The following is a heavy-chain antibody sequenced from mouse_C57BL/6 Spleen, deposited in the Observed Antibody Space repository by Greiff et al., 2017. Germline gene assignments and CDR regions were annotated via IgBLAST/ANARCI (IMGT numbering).Heavy chain of an antibody. CDR1: GYSFTGYY. Sequence: VQLQQSGPELVKPGASVKISCKASGYSFTGYYMNWVKQSPEKSLEWIGEINPSTGGTTYNQKFKAKATLTVDKSSSTAYMQLKSLTSEDSAVYYCARSYGYDGYYFGDWGQGATLTVSS. D-gene: IGHD2-2*01. CDR2: INPSTGGT. V-gene: IGHV1-42*01. J-gene: IGHJ2*01. CDR3: ARSYGYDGYYFGD.